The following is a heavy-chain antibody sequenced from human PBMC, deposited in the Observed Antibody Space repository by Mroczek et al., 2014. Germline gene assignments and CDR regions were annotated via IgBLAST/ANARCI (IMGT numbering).Heavy chain of an antibody. V-gene: IGHV4-34*01. J-gene: IGHJ5*02. CDR2: INHSGST. CDR1: GGSFSGYY. Sequence: QVQLQQWGAGLLKPSETLSLTCAVYGGSFSGYYWSWIRQPPGKGLEWIGEINHSGSTNYNPSLKSRVTISVDTSKNQFSLKLSSVTAADTAVYYCARVRMVYAIGRFPSWFDPWGQGTLVTVSS. CDR3: ARVRMVYAIGRFPSWFDP. D-gene: IGHD2-8*01.